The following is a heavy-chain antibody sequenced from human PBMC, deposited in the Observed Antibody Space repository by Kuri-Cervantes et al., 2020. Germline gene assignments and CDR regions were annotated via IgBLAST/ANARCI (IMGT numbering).Heavy chain of an antibody. CDR2: ISXSGSTI. CDR3: AGVVAXSQAKLV. Sequence: GESLKIXCAASGFTFSDYYMSWIRQAPGKGLEWVSYISXSGSTIYYADSVKGRFTISRDNAKNSLYLQMNSLRAEDTAXYYCAGVVAXSQAKLVWGQGTLVTVSS. CDR1: GFTFSDYY. D-gene: IGHD2-15*01. V-gene: IGHV3-11*01. J-gene: IGHJ4*02.